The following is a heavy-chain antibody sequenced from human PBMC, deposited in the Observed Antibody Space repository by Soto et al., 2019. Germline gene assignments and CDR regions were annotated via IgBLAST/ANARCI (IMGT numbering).Heavy chain of an antibody. CDR2: FDPEDGET. Sequence: ASVKVSCKVSGYTLTELSMHWLRQAPGKGLERMGGFDPEDGETIYAQKFQGRVTMTEDTSTDTAYMELSSLRSEDTAVYYCATGNRYYDFWSGYYLAYWGQGTLVTVSS. J-gene: IGHJ4*02. V-gene: IGHV1-24*01. D-gene: IGHD3-3*01. CDR3: ATGNRYYDFWSGYYLAY. CDR1: GYTLTELS.